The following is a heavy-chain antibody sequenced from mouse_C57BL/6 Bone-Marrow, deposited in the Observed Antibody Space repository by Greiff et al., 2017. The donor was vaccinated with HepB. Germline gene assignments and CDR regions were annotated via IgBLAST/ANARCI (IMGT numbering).Heavy chain of an antibody. CDR1: GYTFTSYW. V-gene: IGHV1-52*01. CDR2: IDPSDSET. CDR3: ARGYGSSY. J-gene: IGHJ2*01. Sequence: VQLQQPGAELVRPGSSVKLSCKASGYTFTSYWMHWVKQRPIQGLEWIGNIDPSDSETYYNQKFKDKATLTVDKSSSTAYMQLSSLTSEDSAVYYCARGYGSSYWGQGTTLTVSS. D-gene: IGHD1-1*01.